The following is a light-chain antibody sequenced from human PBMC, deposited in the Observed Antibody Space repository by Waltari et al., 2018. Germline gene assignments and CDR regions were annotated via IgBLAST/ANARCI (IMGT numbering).Light chain of an antibody. Sequence: DIQMTQSPSSLSASVGDRVTITCRASQSNSTYLHWYQQTPGKAPKLLVYASSNFQTGVSSRFSGSGSGTDFTLTISRLEPEDFATYYCQQTYGSPPTFGPGTKVDI. V-gene: IGKV1-39*01. CDR2: ASS. CDR1: QSNSTY. CDR3: QQTYGSPPT. J-gene: IGKJ3*01.